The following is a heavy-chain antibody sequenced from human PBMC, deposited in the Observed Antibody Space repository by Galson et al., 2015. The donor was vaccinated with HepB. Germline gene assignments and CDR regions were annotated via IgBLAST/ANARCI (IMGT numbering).Heavy chain of an antibody. CDR1: GLTFSSYS. J-gene: IGHJ4*02. V-gene: IGHV3-21*01. Sequence: SLRLSCAASGLTFSSYSMNWVRQAPGKGLEWVSSISSSSSYIYYADSVKGRFTISRDNAKNSLYLQMNSLRAEDTAVYYCARDSFIAAAGTWGYWGQGTLVTVSS. CDR3: ARDSFIAAAGTWGY. D-gene: IGHD6-13*01. CDR2: ISSSSSYI.